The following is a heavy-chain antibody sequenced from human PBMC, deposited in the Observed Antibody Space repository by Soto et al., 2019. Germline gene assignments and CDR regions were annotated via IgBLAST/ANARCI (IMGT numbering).Heavy chain of an antibody. CDR3: ARTRSAWSDFHYYSLDV. D-gene: IGHD1-26*01. Sequence: PRGSLRVSCASSVFTFNIYGMHWVGQGPGNGLEWVAFISYDSTKTYYADSVKGRFTISRDNSNSALYVQMNSLTGEDTAVYYCARTRSAWSDFHYYSLDVWGQGTTVTVSS. CDR2: ISYDSTKT. V-gene: IGHV3-30*03. CDR1: VFTFNIYG. J-gene: IGHJ6*01.